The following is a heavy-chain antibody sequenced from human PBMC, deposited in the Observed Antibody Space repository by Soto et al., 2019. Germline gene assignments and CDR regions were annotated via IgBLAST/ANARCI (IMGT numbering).Heavy chain of an antibody. J-gene: IGHJ3*02. Sequence: GGSLRLSCAASGFTLSSYAMHWVRQAPGKGLGWVAVISYDGSNKYYADSVKGRFTISRDNSKNSLYLQMNSLRAEDTSVYYCARDWRGSHDSFDIWGQGTMVTVSS. CDR3: ARDWRGSHDSFDI. CDR1: GFTLSSYA. D-gene: IGHD1-26*01. CDR2: ISYDGSNK. V-gene: IGHV3-30-3*01.